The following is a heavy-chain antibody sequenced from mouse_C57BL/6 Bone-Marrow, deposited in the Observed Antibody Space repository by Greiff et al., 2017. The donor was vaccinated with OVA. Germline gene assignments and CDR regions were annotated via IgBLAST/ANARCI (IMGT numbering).Heavy chain of an antibody. CDR2: IYPGDGDT. V-gene: IGHV1-82*01. CDR1: GYAFSSSW. CDR3: ARRGWFAY. Sequence: LQESGPELVKPGASVKISCKASGYAFSSSWMNWVKQRPGKGLEWIGRIYPGDGDTNYNGKFKGKATLTADKSSSTAYMQLSSLTSEDSAVYFCARRGWFAYWGQGTLVTVSA. J-gene: IGHJ3*01.